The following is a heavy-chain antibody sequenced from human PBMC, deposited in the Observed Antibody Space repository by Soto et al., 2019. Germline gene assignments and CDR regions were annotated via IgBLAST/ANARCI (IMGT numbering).Heavy chain of an antibody. CDR3: ARDGDVNTGFGKDY. CDR1: GFTFSSYG. J-gene: IGHJ4*02. CDR2: IWHDGGNK. D-gene: IGHD3-16*01. V-gene: IGHV3-33*01. Sequence: GSLRLACSASGFTFSSYGMHWVRQAPGKGLEWVAFIWHDGGNKFYAESVKGRFTISRDNSKNTLYLQMTSLSAEDTAMYYCARDGDVNTGFGKDYWGQGTLVTVSS.